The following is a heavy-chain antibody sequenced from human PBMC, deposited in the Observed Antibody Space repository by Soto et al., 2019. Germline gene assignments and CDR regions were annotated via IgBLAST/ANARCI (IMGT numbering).Heavy chain of an antibody. CDR1: GFTFSDYY. CDR3: ARRSVVVVAASQTYYYYYMDV. D-gene: IGHD2-15*01. V-gene: IGHV3-11*01. J-gene: IGHJ6*03. Sequence: PGGSLRLSCAASGFTFSDYYMSWIRQAPGKGLEWVSYISSSGSTIYYADSVKGRFTISRDNAKNSLYLQMNSLRAEDTAVYYCARRSVVVVAASQTYYYYYMDVWGKRTKVTV. CDR2: ISSSGSTI.